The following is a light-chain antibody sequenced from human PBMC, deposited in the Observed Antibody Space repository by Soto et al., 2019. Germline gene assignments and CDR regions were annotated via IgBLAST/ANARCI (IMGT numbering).Light chain of an antibody. CDR2: EVR. V-gene: IGLV2-14*03. Sequence: QSVLTQPASVSGSPGQSITISCTGTTSDVGGYNSVSWYQQHPGKAPKLIIYEVRRRPSGVSNRFSGSMAANTASLTISGLQTEDEADYYCCSFTTTTSYDFGTGTKVTVL. CDR1: TSDVGGYNS. CDR3: CSFTTTTSYD. J-gene: IGLJ1*01.